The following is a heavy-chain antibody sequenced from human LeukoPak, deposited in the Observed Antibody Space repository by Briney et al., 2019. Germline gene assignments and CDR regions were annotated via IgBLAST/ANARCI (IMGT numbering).Heavy chain of an antibody. J-gene: IGHJ6*02. CDR1: GFPFTYYS. D-gene: IGHD3-16*01. CDR2: VSNDGSKK. CDR3: ARRAASDCLTATCNGGLYFMDV. V-gene: IGHV3-30*04. Sequence: PGGSLGLSCVVSGFPFTYYSMHWVRQAPGKGLEWVALVSNDGSKKNYADSVKGRFTISRDNSKRILYLQMSSLRADDTALYYCARRAASDCLTATCNGGLYFMDVWGQGTTVTVSS.